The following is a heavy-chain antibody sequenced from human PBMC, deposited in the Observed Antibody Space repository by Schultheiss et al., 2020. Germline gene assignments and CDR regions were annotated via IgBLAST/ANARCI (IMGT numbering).Heavy chain of an antibody. Sequence: GGSLRLSCAASGFTFSSYGMHWVRQAPGKGLEWVGFIRSKAYGGTTDYAASVKGRFTISRDDSKNTLYLQMNSLKTEDTAVYYCTTGYSGYADWGQGTLGTVSS. CDR1: GFTFSSYG. D-gene: IGHD5-12*01. CDR3: TTGYSGYAD. J-gene: IGHJ4*02. CDR2: IRSKAYGGTT. V-gene: IGHV3-15*08.